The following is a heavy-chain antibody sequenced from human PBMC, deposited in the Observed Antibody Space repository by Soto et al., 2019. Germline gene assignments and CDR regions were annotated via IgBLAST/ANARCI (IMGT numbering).Heavy chain of an antibody. D-gene: IGHD1-1*01. CDR3: AKLYWNPRYFDY. Sequence: GSLRLSCAASGFTVSSVAMAWVRQAPGKGLEWVSSITDSGGSTDYADSVKGRFTISRDNSRNTLYLQMNSLRADDTAVYYCAKLYWNPRYFDYWGQGTRVTVSS. J-gene: IGHJ4*02. V-gene: IGHV3-23*01. CDR1: GFTVSSVA. CDR2: ITDSGGST.